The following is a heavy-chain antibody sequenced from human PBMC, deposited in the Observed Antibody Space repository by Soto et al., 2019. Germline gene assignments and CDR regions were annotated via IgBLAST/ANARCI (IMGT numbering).Heavy chain of an antibody. CDR3: ARRRTSYGMDV. Sequence: PSETLSLTCTVSGGSIRSSSYYWGWIRQPPGKGLEWIGSIDSIGSTYYNPSLKSRVTISVDTSKNQLSLNLSSVTAADTAVYYCARRRTSYGMDVWGQGTTVTVSS. V-gene: IGHV4-39*01. CDR2: IDSIGST. CDR1: GGSIRSSSYY. J-gene: IGHJ6*02.